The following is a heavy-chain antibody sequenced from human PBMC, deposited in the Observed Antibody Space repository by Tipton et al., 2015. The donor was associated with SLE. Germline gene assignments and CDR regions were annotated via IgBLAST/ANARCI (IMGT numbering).Heavy chain of an antibody. CDR3: ARASSGSDNWFDP. J-gene: IGHJ5*02. V-gene: IGHV4-38-2*02. CDR1: GYSISSGYY. Sequence: TLSLTCTVSGYSISSGYYWGWIRQPPGKGLEWIGSIYHSGSTYYNPSLKSRVTISVDTSKNQFSQKLSSVTAADTAVYYCARASSGSDNWFDPWGQGTLVTVSS. D-gene: IGHD3-3*01. CDR2: IYHSGST.